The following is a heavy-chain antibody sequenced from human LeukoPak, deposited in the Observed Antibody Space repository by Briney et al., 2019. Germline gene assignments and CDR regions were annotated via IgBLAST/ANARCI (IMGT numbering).Heavy chain of an antibody. CDR3: AVGAELRWLQRQYYFDY. V-gene: IGHV1-18*01. CDR1: GYTFTSYG. CDR2: ISAYNGNT. D-gene: IGHD5-24*01. J-gene: IGHJ4*02. Sequence: ASVNVSCKASGYTFTSYGISWVRQAPGQGLERMGWISAYNGNTNYAQKLQGRVTMTTDTSTSTAYMELRSLRSEDTAVYYCAVGAELRWLQRQYYFDYWGQGTLVTVSS.